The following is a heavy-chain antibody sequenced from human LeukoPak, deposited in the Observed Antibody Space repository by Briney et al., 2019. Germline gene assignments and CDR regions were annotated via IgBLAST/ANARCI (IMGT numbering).Heavy chain of an antibody. V-gene: IGHV3-33*01. CDR3: ARAPYTTGRSFYFDS. J-gene: IGHJ4*02. CDR2: IWYDGTKN. CDR1: GFTFKNYG. D-gene: IGHD2-2*02. Sequence: PGGSLRLSCTASGFTFKNYGMHWVRQAPGKGLEWVALIWYDGTKNYYADSVKGRFTISRDNFNNTLYLQMNSLRAEDTALYYCARAPYTTGRSFYFDSWGQGTLVTVSS.